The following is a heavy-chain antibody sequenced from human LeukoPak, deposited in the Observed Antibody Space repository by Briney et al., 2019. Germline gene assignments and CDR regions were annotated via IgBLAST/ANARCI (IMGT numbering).Heavy chain of an antibody. Sequence: ASVKVSCKASGYSFINYGISWVRQAPGQGPEWMGWTSTYSDDSRYAQKVQGRVTMTTDASTRTAYMELRSLRADDTAVYYCARESRSSGEDYWGQGTLVTVSS. J-gene: IGHJ4*02. CDR3: ARESRSSGEDY. V-gene: IGHV1-18*01. D-gene: IGHD6-19*01. CDR1: GYSFINYG. CDR2: TSTYSDDS.